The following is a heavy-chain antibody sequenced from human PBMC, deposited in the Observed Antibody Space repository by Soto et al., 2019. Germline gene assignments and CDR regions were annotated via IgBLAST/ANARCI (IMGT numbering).Heavy chain of an antibody. Sequence: QVQLQESGPGLVKSSETLSLICFVSGEALGSGQSYWNWIRQAPGKGLEWIGQTFVTGATKYSASLKRRVTRAVDTSKSQISLTLTSVTAADSATYFCARGRSDSAGSSFGRRMDVWGQGTTVTVSS. D-gene: IGHD3-10*01. CDR1: GEALGSGQSY. CDR2: TFVTGAT. CDR3: ARGRSDSAGSSFGRRMDV. V-gene: IGHV4-61*01. J-gene: IGHJ6*02.